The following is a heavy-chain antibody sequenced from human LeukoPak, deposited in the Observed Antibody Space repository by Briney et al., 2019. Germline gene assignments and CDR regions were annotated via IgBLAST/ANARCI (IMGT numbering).Heavy chain of an antibody. D-gene: IGHD3-22*01. J-gene: IGHJ4*02. V-gene: IGHV3-74*01. CDR1: GFSFSTYW. CDR3: ARGIEYYDSSGEGPGY. CDR2: INSDGSST. Sequence: GGSLRLSCAASGFSFSTYWMSWVRQAPGKGLVWVSRINSDGSSTSYADSVKGRFTISRDNAKNTLYLQMNSLRAEDTAVYYCARGIEYYDSSGEGPGYWGQGTLVTVSS.